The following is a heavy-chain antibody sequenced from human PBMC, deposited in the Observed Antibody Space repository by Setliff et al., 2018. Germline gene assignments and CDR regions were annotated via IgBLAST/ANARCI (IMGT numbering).Heavy chain of an antibody. D-gene: IGHD3-22*01. CDR1: GYTFTNYG. V-gene: IGHV1-18*01. Sequence: ASVKVSCKASGYTFTNYGISWVRQAPGQGLEWMAYINAYNGDTYYAENLQVRVTVSTDTSTTTTYMELRNLRSDDTAVYYCARDADNYDTSENPIFDYWGQGTLVTVPS. J-gene: IGHJ4*02. CDR2: INAYNGDT. CDR3: ARDADNYDTSENPIFDY.